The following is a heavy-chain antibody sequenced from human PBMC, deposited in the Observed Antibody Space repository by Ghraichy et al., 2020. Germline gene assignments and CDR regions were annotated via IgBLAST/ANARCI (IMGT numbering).Heavy chain of an antibody. D-gene: IGHD3-3*01. CDR1: GFTFSSYA. Sequence: GGSLRLSCAASGFTFSSYAMSWVRQAPGKGLEWVSAISGSGGSTYYADSVKGRFTISRDNSKNTLYLQMNSLRAEDTAVYYCAKGGRRGYDFGRSYFDYWGQGTLVTVSS. J-gene: IGHJ4*02. CDR3: AKGGRRGYDFGRSYFDY. CDR2: ISGSGGST. V-gene: IGHV3-23*01.